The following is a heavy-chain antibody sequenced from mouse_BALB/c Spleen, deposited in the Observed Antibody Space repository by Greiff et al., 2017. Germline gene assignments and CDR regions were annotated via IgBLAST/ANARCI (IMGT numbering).Heavy chain of an antibody. Sequence: VQLKESGGGLVKPGGSLKLSCAASGFTFSDYYMYWVRQTPEKRLEWVATISDGGSYTYYPDSVKGRFTISRDNAKNNLYLQMSSLKSEDTAMYYCARDRRLGPPVDYWGQGTTLTVSS. CDR2: ISDGGSYT. CDR1: GFTFSDYY. D-gene: IGHD3-2*02. V-gene: IGHV5-4*02. CDR3: ARDRRLGPPVDY. J-gene: IGHJ2*01.